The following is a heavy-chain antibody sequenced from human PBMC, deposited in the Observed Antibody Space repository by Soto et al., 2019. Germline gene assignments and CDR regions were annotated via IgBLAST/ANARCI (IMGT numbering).Heavy chain of an antibody. J-gene: IGHJ5*02. D-gene: IGHD6-13*01. CDR2: LYWDDDK. CDR1: GFSLSTSGVG. CDR3: AFRQEYRGSWVSGWFDP. V-gene: IGHV2-5*02. Sequence: QITLKESGPTVVKPTQTLTLTCTFSGFSLSTSGVGVGWIRQPPGKALEWLALLYWDDDKRYSPSLKTRLTINKDTPRNQVVLTMTNMDPVDTAIYYCAFRQEYRGSWVSGWFDPWGQGTLVTVSS.